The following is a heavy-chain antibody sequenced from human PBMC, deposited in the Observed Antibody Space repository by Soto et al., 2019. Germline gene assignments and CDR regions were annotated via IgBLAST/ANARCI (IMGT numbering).Heavy chain of an antibody. CDR2: IYPGASDT. Sequence: PGESLKISCKGSGFSFTSYWIGWVRQMPGKGLEWMGIIYPGASDTRYSPSFQGQVTISADKSISTAYLQWSSLKASDTAMYYCARQYSSGYERKNYYYGMDVWGQGTTVTVSS. CDR1: GFSFTSYW. CDR3: ARQYSSGYERKNYYYGMDV. J-gene: IGHJ6*02. D-gene: IGHD3-22*01. V-gene: IGHV5-51*01.